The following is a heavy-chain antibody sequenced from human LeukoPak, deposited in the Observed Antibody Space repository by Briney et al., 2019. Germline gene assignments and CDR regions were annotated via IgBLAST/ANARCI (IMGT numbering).Heavy chain of an antibody. J-gene: IGHJ3*02. CDR3: ARPTTVTTISADAFDI. V-gene: IGHV3-66*04. CDR1: GFTVSSNY. Sequence: PGGSLRLSCAASGFTVSSNYMSWVRQAPGKGLEWVSVIYSDGSTYYADSVKGRFTISRDNSKNTLYLQMNSLRAEDTAVYYCARPTTVTTISADAFDIWGQGTMVTVSS. D-gene: IGHD4-17*01. CDR2: IYSDGST.